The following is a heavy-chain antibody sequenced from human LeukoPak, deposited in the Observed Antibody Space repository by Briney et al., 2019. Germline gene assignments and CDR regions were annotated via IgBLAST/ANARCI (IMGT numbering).Heavy chain of an antibody. CDR1: GYNSADYY. Sequence: ASVKVSCKAPGYNSADYYIHWVRQAPGQGREWMGWIKPDSGGTDYAQRFHGRVTMTRETSISTAYMEVSGLRSDDTAVYYCARGINWFDSWGQGTLVTVSS. V-gene: IGHV1-2*02. D-gene: IGHD3-10*01. CDR2: IKPDSGGT. CDR3: ARGINWFDS. J-gene: IGHJ5*01.